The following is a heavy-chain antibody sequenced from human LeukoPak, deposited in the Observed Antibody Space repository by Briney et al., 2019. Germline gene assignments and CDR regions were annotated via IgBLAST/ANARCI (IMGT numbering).Heavy chain of an antibody. Sequence: SETLSLTCTVSGGSISSYYWSWIRQPPGKGLEWIGYIYYSGSTNYNPSLKSRVTISVDTSKNQFSLKLSSVTAADTAVYYCARVSITMVRGRSKNWFDPWGQGTLVTVSS. V-gene: IGHV4-59*01. J-gene: IGHJ5*02. D-gene: IGHD3-10*01. CDR3: ARVSITMVRGRSKNWFDP. CDR2: IYYSGST. CDR1: GGSISSYY.